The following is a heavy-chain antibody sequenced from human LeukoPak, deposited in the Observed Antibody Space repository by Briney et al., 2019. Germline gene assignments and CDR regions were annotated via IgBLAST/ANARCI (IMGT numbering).Heavy chain of an antibody. CDR1: GYTFTSYG. V-gene: IGHV1-18*01. CDR2: ISAYNGNT. J-gene: IGHJ4*02. CDR3: ARGGIPYCGGDCYYYFDY. Sequence: ASVKVSRKASGYTFTSYGISWVRQAPGQGLEWMGWISAYNGNTNYAQKLQGRVTMTTDTSTSTAYMELRSLRSDDTAVYYCARGGIPYCGGDCYYYFDYWGQGTLVTVSS. D-gene: IGHD2-21*02.